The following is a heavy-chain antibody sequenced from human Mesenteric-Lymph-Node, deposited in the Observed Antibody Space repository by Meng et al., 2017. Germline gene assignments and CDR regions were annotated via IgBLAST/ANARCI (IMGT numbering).Heavy chain of an antibody. V-gene: IGHV4-34*01. CDR2: INHSGST. CDR3: ARGHYGSGSPQVSDP. D-gene: IGHD3-10*01. J-gene: IGHJ5*02. CDR1: GGSFSGYY. Sequence: QVQQQQGGAGLLKPSGTLSLPCAVYGGSFSGYYWSWIRQPPGKGLEWIGEINHSGSTNYNPSLKSRVTISVDTSKNQFSLKLSSVTAADTAVYYCARGHYGSGSPQVSDPWGQGTLVTVSS.